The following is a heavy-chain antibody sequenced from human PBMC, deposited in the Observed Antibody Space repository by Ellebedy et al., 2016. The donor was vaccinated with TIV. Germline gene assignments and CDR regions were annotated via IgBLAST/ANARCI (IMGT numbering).Heavy chain of an antibody. D-gene: IGHD3-3*02. J-gene: IGHJ6*03. CDR3: ARGRVLGAVYYYMDV. CDR1: GGSFSGYY. Sequence: SETLSLXXAVYGGSFSGYYWSWIRQPPGKGLEWIGEINHSGSTNYNPSLKSRVTISVDTSKNQFSLKLSSVTAADTAVYYCARGRVLGAVYYYMDVWGKGTTVTVSS. V-gene: IGHV4-34*01. CDR2: INHSGST.